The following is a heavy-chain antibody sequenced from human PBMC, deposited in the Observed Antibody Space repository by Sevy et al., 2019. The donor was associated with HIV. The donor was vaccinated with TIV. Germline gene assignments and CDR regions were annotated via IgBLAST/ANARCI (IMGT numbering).Heavy chain of an antibody. D-gene: IGHD1-1*01. CDR1: GGSISSYY. CDR2: IYYSGST. J-gene: IGHJ5*02. Sequence: SETLSLTYTVSGGSISSYYWSWIRQPPGKGLEWIGYIYYSGSTNYNPSLKSRVTISVDTSKNQFSLKLSSVTAADTAVYYCARFGTTGTTKGNWFDPWGQGTLVTVSS. CDR3: ARFGTTGTTKGNWFDP. V-gene: IGHV4-59*01.